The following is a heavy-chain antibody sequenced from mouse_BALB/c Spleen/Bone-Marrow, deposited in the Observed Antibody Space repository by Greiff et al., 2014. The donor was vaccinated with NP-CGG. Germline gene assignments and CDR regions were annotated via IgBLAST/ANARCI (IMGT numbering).Heavy chain of an antibody. CDR2: INPSNGGT. D-gene: IGHD2-4*01. V-gene: IGHV1S81*02. CDR3: TRSTMITYLDY. CDR1: GYTFTSYY. Sequence: QVQLQQPGAELVKPGASVKLSCKASGYTFTSYYMYWVKQRPGQGLEWIGEINPSNGGTNFNEKFKSKATLTVDKSSSTAYMQLSSLTSEDSAVYYCTRSTMITYLDYWGQGTTLTVSS. J-gene: IGHJ2*01.